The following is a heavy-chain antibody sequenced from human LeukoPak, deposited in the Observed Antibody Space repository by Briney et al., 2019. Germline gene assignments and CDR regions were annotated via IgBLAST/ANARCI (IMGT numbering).Heavy chain of an antibody. CDR1: GLTFRTSA. J-gene: IGHJ4*02. CDR3: AAGFSNRGYIY. V-gene: IGHV1-58*02. D-gene: IGHD6-13*01. CDR2: TVLGSGDT. Sequence: SVKVSCKASGLTFRTSAMQWVRQTRGEGLEWIGWTVLGSGDTNYAQSLKERVTITRDMSTSTAYMELSSLRSEDTAMYYCAAGFSNRGYIYWGQGTLVTVFS.